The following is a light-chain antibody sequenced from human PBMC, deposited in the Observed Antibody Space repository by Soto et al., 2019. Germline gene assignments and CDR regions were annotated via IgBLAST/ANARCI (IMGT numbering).Light chain of an antibody. CDR2: KAS. CDR1: QTISSW. Sequence: IQMTQCPSTLSGSVGDRVTITCRASQTISSWLAWYQQKPGKAPKLLIYKASTLKSGVPSRFSGSGSGTEFTLTISSLQPDDFATYYCQHYNSYSEAFGQGTKVDIK. V-gene: IGKV1-5*03. J-gene: IGKJ1*01. CDR3: QHYNSYSEA.